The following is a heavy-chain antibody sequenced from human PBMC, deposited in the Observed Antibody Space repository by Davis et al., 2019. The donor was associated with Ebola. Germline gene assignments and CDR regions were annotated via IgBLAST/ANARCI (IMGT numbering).Heavy chain of an antibody. CDR2: ISYDGSNK. CDR1: GFTFSHYW. J-gene: IGHJ6*04. Sequence: GESLKISCVGSGFTFSHYWMHWVRQAPGKGLEWVAVISYDGSNKYYADSVKGRFTISRDNSKNTLYLQMDSLRAEDTAVYYCAKDLIEYGDYSRVGTYYYYGMDVWGKGTTVTVSS. V-gene: IGHV3-30*18. D-gene: IGHD4-17*01. CDR3: AKDLIEYGDYSRVGTYYYYGMDV.